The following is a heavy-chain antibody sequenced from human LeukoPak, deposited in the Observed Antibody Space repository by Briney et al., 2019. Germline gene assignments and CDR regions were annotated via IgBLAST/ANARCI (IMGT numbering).Heavy chain of an antibody. J-gene: IGHJ4*02. Sequence: GGSLRLSCAASGFTFSSYAMSWVRQAPGRGLEWVSAISGSGGSTYYADSVKGRFTISRDNSKNTLYLQMNSLRAEDTAVYYCAKRQHPSSGYYFDYWGQGTLVTVSS. V-gene: IGHV3-23*01. D-gene: IGHD6-19*01. CDR1: GFTFSSYA. CDR2: ISGSGGST. CDR3: AKRQHPSSGYYFDY.